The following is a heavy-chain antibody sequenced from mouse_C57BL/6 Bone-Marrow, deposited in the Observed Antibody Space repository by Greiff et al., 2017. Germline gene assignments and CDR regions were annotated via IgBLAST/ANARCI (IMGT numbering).Heavy chain of an antibody. CDR3: ARGPYYYGSTPFAY. V-gene: IGHV5-4*01. J-gene: IGHJ3*01. CDR2: ISAGGSYT. Sequence: EVQLVESGGGLVKPGGSLKLSCAASGFTFSSYAMSWVRQTPEKGLEWVETISAGGSYTYYPDNVKGRFTISRDNAKNNLYLQMSHLKSEDTAMYYCARGPYYYGSTPFAYWGQGTLVTVSA. D-gene: IGHD1-1*01. CDR1: GFTFSSYA.